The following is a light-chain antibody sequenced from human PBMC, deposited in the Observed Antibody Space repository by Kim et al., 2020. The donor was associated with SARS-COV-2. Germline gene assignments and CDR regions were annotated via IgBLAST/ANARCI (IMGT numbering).Light chain of an antibody. CDR3: MQGKQLPNT. J-gene: IGKJ2*01. Sequence: HPASISCRSSQSLVHSDGNTYLSWLQQRPGQPPRLLIYRISSRFSGVPDRFSGSGAGTDFTLEISRVEAEDVGIYYCMQGKQLPNTFGQGTKLEI. CDR1: QSLVHSDGNTY. CDR2: RIS. V-gene: IGKV2-24*01.